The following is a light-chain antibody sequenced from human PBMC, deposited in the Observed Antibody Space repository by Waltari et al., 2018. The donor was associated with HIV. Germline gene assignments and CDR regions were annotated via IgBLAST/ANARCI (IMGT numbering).Light chain of an antibody. Sequence: DIQMTQSPSSRSASVGDRVTTTCRASQGISHYLAWYKQKAGKVPKVLIYGASSLQSGVPSRFTGRGSGTEVTLTISSLQPEDVATYYCQSYKSAPLTFGGGTRVEIK. CDR2: GAS. V-gene: IGKV1-27*01. J-gene: IGKJ4*01. CDR3: QSYKSAPLT. CDR1: QGISHY.